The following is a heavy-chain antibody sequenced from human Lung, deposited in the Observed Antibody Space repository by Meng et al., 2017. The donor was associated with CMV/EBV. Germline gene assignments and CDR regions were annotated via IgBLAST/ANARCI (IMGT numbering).Heavy chain of an antibody. CDR2: ISTTSSYI. V-gene: IGHV3-21*06. CDR1: GFTFSAYA. CDR3: ARSWDGMDV. J-gene: IGHJ6*02. Sequence: GESPKIPCAASGFTFSAYAMNWVRQAPGKGLEWVSSISTTSSYIYYADSVKGRLTISRDNAKNSLYLQMNSLRAEDTAVYYCARSWDGMDVWGQGTTVTVSS.